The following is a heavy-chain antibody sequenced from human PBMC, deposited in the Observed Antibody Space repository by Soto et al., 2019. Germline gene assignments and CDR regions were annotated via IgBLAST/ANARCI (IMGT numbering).Heavy chain of an antibody. Sequence: EVQLFESGGGLVEPGESLRLSCAASGFIFKDFAMSWVRRAPGKGLEWDSTITTCDDITYSADSVRGRFTISRDNSANTLFLQMSSLRGDDTATYYCTKGDSSGYFDPSAGYSTPDHWGQGTLVTVSS. CDR1: GFIFKDFA. D-gene: IGHD2-15*01. CDR3: TKGDSSGYFDPSAGYSTPDH. V-gene: IGHV3-23*01. CDR2: ITTCDDIT. J-gene: IGHJ5*02.